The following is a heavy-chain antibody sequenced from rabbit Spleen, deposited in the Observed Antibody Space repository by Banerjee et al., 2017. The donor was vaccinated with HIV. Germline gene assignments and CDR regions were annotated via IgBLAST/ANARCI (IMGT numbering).Heavy chain of an antibody. CDR3: ARDRSTSFSSYGMDL. J-gene: IGHJ6*01. V-gene: IGHV1S40*01. Sequence: QSLEESGGDLVKPGASLTLTCIASGVSFSGDSYICWVRQAPGKGLEWIACIDIGSSGFTYFASWAKGRFTISKTSSTTVTLQMTSLTAADTATYFRARDRSTSFSSYGMDLWGPGTLVTVS. CDR2: IDIGSSGFT. D-gene: IGHD1-1*01. CDR1: GVSFSGDSY.